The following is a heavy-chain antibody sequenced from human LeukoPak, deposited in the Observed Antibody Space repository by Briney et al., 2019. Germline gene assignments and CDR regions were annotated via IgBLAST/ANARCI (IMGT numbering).Heavy chain of an antibody. CDR1: GFTFSSYS. CDR3: ARESDSSGYYCIDY. J-gene: IGHJ4*02. V-gene: IGHV3-21*01. Sequence: PGGSLRLSCAASGFTFSSYSMNWVRQAPGKGLEWVSSISSSSSYIYYADSVKGRFTISRDNAKNSLYLQMNSLRAEDTAVYYCARESDSSGYYCIDYWGQGTLVTVSS. D-gene: IGHD3-22*01. CDR2: ISSSSSYI.